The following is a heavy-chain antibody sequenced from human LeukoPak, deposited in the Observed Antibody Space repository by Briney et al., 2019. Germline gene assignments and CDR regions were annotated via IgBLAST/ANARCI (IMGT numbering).Heavy chain of an antibody. Sequence: PGGSLRLSCAASGFTFSSYDMHWVRQATGKGLEWVSAIGTAGDTYYPGSVKGRFTISRENAKNSLYLQMNSLRAGDTAVYYCARGRSVSPDAFDIWGQGTMVTVSS. V-gene: IGHV3-13*01. CDR3: ARGRSVSPDAFDI. CDR2: IGTAGDT. J-gene: IGHJ3*02. CDR1: GFTFSSYD. D-gene: IGHD5/OR15-5a*01.